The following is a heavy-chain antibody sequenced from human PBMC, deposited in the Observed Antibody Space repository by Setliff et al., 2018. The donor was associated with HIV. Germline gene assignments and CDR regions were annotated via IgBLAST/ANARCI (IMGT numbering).Heavy chain of an antibody. D-gene: IGHD2-21*02. V-gene: IGHV1-3*04. CDR3: ASPTAIPH. Sequence: ASVKVSCKASGYTVTTYGISWVRQAPGQGLEWMGWFNTYTGNPTYAQDFQGRVTITRDTSASTAYMELSSLRPEDTAVYYCASPTAIPHWGQGTLVTVSS. J-gene: IGHJ4*02. CDR2: FNTYTGNP. CDR1: GYTVTTYG.